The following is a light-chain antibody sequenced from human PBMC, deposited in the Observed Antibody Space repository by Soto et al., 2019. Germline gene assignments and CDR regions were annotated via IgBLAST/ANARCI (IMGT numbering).Light chain of an antibody. CDR1: QDIGNF. Sequence: DIRMTQSPSSVSASVGDRFTISCRASQDIGNFLAWCQQTPGKAPRLLIHGASSLSREIPSRFSGGGTGTHFTPTISGLQPEDLATYFCLQTITFPNTFGQGNNV. CDR3: LQTITFPNT. CDR2: GAS. V-gene: IGKV1-12*01. J-gene: IGKJ1*01.